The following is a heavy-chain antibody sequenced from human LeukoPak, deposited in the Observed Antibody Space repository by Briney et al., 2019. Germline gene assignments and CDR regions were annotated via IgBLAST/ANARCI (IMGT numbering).Heavy chain of an antibody. CDR3: AKWGRDPLFDY. CDR2: INPIGGST. CDR1: GYTFTSYY. J-gene: IGHJ4*02. V-gene: IGHV1-46*01. Sequence: GASVKVSCKASGYTFTSYYMHWVRQAPGQGLEWMGIINPIGGSTSYAQKFQGRVTMTRDMSTSTVYMELSSLRAEDTAVYYCAKWGRDPLFDYWGQGTLVTVSS. D-gene: IGHD3-16*01.